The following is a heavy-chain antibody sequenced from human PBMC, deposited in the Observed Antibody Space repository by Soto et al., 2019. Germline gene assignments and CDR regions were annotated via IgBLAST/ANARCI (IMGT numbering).Heavy chain of an antibody. Sequence: SETLSLTCAVYGGSFSGYYWNWIRQAPGKGLEWIGEINYSGSSDYNPSLKSRVTISVDTSKSQFSLKLSSVTAADTAVYYCARGFTWWAIRHSLDAFDIWGQGTMVTVSS. CDR1: GGSFSGYY. D-gene: IGHD2-15*01. CDR2: INYSGSS. J-gene: IGHJ3*02. V-gene: IGHV4-34*01. CDR3: ARGFTWWAIRHSLDAFDI.